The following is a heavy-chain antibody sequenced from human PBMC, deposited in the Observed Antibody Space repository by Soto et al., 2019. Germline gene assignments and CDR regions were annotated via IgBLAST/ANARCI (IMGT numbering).Heavy chain of an antibody. CDR2: INAGNGNT. Sequence: ASVKVSCKASGCTFTSYAMHWVRQAPGQRLEWMGWINAGNGNTKYSQKFQGRVTITRDTSASTAYMELSSLRSEDTAVYYCARWSTVVVPAADLFDYWGQGALVTVSS. V-gene: IGHV1-3*01. CDR1: GCTFTSYA. D-gene: IGHD2-2*01. J-gene: IGHJ4*02. CDR3: ARWSTVVVPAADLFDY.